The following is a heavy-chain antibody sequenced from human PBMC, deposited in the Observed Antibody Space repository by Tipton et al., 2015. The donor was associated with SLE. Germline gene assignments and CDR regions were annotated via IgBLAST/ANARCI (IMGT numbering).Heavy chain of an antibody. CDR2: INHSGST. CDR1: GGSFSSGGYY. CDR3: ARRLGASTVGFDL. D-gene: IGHD1-26*01. Sequence: TLSLTCTVSGGSFSSGGYYWSWIRQPAGKGLEWIGEINHSGSTNYNPSLKSRVSISVDTSKKQFSLKLTSVTAADTAVYYCARRLGASTVGFDLWGQGTLVTVSS. V-gene: IGHV4-61*09. J-gene: IGHJ4*02.